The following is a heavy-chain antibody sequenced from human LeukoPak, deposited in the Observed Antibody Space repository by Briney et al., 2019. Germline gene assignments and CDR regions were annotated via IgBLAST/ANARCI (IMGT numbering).Heavy chain of an antibody. V-gene: IGHV3-33*01. CDR2: IWFDGSKT. CDR3: ARWFGTWGAFDI. J-gene: IGHJ3*02. CDR1: GFAFSSHG. Sequence: PGKSLRLSYAASGFAFSSHGMHWFRQAPGKGLEWVAGIWFDGSKTLYLDSVKGQLTISRDNFKNMVYLQMDSLRDEDTAVYYCARWFGTWGAFDIWGQGTAVTVSS. D-gene: IGHD3-10*01.